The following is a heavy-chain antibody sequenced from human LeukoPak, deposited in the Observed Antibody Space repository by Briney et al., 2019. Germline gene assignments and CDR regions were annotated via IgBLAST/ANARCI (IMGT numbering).Heavy chain of an antibody. CDR2: FSGSGGST. CDR3: AKVHCSSTSCYMGGYYYYGMDV. J-gene: IGHJ6*02. D-gene: IGHD2-2*02. CDR1: GFTFSSYA. Sequence: PGGSLRLSCAASGFTFSSYAMSWVRQAPGKGLEWVSGFSGSGGSTYYADSVKGRFTISRDNSKNTLYLQMNSLRADDTAVYYCAKVHCSSTSCYMGGYYYYGMDVWGQGTTVTVSS. V-gene: IGHV3-23*01.